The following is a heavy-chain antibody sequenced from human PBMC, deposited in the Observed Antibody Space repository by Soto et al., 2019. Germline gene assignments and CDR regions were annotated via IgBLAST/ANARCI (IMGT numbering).Heavy chain of an antibody. CDR3: AREKSPVSPNWFDP. CDR1: GDPISSHDW. CDR2: IHHSGGT. V-gene: IGHV4-4*02. J-gene: IGHJ5*02. D-gene: IGHD3-10*01. Sequence: SETLSLTCAVSGDPISSHDWWSWVRQPPKKGLEWIAEIHHSGGTNYNPSLMSRATISVDTSKNQFSLKLSSVTAADTAVYYCAREKSPVSPNWFDPWGQGTLVTVSS.